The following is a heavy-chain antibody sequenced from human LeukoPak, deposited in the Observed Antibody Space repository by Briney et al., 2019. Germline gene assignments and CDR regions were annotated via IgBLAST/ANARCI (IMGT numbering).Heavy chain of an antibody. CDR3: AKDYSSGWYYFDY. D-gene: IGHD6-19*01. Sequence: PGGSLRLSCAASGFTFSNYAMSWVRQAPGKGLEWVSAISGSGGSTYYADSVKGRFTISRDNSKNTLYLQMNSLRAEDTAVYYCAKDYSSGWYYFDYWGQGTLVTVSS. V-gene: IGHV3-23*01. J-gene: IGHJ4*02. CDR2: ISGSGGST. CDR1: GFTFSNYA.